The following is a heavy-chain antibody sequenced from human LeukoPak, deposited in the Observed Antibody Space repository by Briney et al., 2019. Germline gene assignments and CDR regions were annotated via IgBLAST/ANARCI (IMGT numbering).Heavy chain of an antibody. D-gene: IGHD5-24*01. CDR1: GFTFSSYG. J-gene: IGHJ4*02. CDR3: ARDLKRWLPSELDY. V-gene: IGHV3-33*01. CDR2: IWYDGNNK. Sequence: GGSLRLSCAASGFTFSSYGMHWVRQAPGKGLEWVAVIWYDGNNKYYADSVKGRFTISRDNSKNTLYLQMNSLRAEDTAVYYCARDLKRWLPSELDYWGQGTLVTVSS.